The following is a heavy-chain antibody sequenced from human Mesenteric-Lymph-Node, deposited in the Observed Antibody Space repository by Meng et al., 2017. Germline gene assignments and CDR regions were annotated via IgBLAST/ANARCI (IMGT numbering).Heavy chain of an antibody. J-gene: IGHJ3*02. D-gene: IGHD7-27*01. CDR2: ISYDGSNK. Sequence: GGSLRLSCAASGFIFDDYFMSWFRQAPGKGLEWVAVISYDGSNKYYADSVKGRFTISRDNSKSTLYLQMNSLRAEDTAIYYCATSSRGWGHDAFDIWGQGTMVTVAS. CDR1: GFIFDDYF. CDR3: ATSSRGWGHDAFDI. V-gene: IGHV3-30*14.